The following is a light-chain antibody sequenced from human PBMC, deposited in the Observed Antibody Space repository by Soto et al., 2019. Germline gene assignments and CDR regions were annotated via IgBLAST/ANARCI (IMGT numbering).Light chain of an antibody. CDR3: CSYAGSYTFV. V-gene: IGLV2-11*01. CDR1: SSDVGCYNY. Sequence: QSALTQPRSVSGSPGQSVTISCTGTSSDVGCYNYVSWYHQHPGKAPKLMIYDVSKRPSGVPDRFSCSKSGNTASLTISGLQAEDEADYYCCSYAGSYTFVFGTGTKVTVL. J-gene: IGLJ1*01. CDR2: DVS.